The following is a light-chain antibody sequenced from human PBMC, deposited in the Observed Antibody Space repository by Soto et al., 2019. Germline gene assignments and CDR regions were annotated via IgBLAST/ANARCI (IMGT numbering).Light chain of an antibody. Sequence: QSALTQPPSASGSPGQSVTISCTGTSSDIGNYDFVSWYRQHPGKAPKLVIYEVSKRPSGVPDRFSGSKSGNTASLTVSGLQAEDEADYYCSSYAGRNNVVFGGGTKVTVL. CDR1: SSDIGNYDF. J-gene: IGLJ2*01. V-gene: IGLV2-8*01. CDR3: SSYAGRNNVV. CDR2: EVS.